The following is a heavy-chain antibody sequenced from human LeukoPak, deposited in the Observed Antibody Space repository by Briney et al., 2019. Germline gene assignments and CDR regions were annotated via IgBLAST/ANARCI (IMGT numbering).Heavy chain of an antibody. J-gene: IGHJ4*02. CDR1: GFTFTSYG. V-gene: IGHV3-30*02. Sequence: PGGSLRLSCAASGFTFTSYGMHWVRQAPGKGLEWVAFIRYDGSNKYYADSVKGRFTISRDNSKNTLYLQMNGLRAEDTAVYYCAKGSHYYDSSGYYPFDYWGQGTLVTVSS. D-gene: IGHD3-22*01. CDR3: AKGSHYYDSSGYYPFDY. CDR2: IRYDGSNK.